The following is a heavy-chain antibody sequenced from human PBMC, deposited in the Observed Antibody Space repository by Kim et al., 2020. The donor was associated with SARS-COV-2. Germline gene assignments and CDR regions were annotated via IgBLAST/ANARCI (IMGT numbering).Heavy chain of an antibody. D-gene: IGHD3-10*01. CDR3: AKAVLRGVNYYYYGMDV. J-gene: IGHJ6*02. V-gene: IGHV3-30*18. CDR2: ISYDGSNK. Sequence: GGSLRRSCAASGFTFSTYGMHWVRQAPGKGLEWVAVISYDGSNKYYADSVKGRFTISRDNSENTLYLQMNSLRAEDTAVYYCAKAVLRGVNYYYYGMDVWGQGTTVTVSS. CDR1: GFTFSTYG.